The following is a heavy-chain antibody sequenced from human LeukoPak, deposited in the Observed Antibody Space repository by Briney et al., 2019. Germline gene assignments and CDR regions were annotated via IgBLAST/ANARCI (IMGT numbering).Heavy chain of an antibody. CDR3: AKGNDSSGYYYSFDC. J-gene: IGHJ4*02. CDR1: GFTFDDYA. CDR2: ISWNSGSI. D-gene: IGHD3-22*01. Sequence: GGSLRLSCAASGFTFDDYAMHWVRQAPGKGLEGGSGISWNSGSIVYADSVKGRFTISRDNAKNSLYLQMNSLRAEDTALYYCAKGNDSSGYYYSFDCWGQGTLVTVSS. V-gene: IGHV3-9*01.